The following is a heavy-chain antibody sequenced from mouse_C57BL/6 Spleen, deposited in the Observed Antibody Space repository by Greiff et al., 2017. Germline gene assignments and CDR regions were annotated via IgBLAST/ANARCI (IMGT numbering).Heavy chain of an antibody. Sequence: EVQRVESGGGLVKPGGSLKLSCAASGFTFSSYAMSWVRQTPEKRLEWVATISDGGSYTYCPDNVKGRFTISRDNAKNNLYLQMSHLKSEDTAMYYCARDGDGRRVDAMDYWGQGTSVTVSA. CDR3: ARDGDGRRVDAMDY. J-gene: IGHJ4*01. V-gene: IGHV5-4*01. D-gene: IGHD1-1*01. CDR2: ISDGGSYT. CDR1: GFTFSSYA.